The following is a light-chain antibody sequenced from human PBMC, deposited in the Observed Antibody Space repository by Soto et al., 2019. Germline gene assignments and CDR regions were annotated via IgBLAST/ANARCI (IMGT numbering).Light chain of an antibody. V-gene: IGKV3-11*01. J-gene: IGKJ2*01. CDR1: RSVSRY. Sequence: EIVLTQSPATLSLSPGERATLCCRASRSVSRYLAWFQQKPGQAPRLLIYGVSNRATGIPARFSGSGSGTDFTLTISSLEPEDFAVYYCQQRSNWGMYTFGQGTKLEIK. CDR2: GVS. CDR3: QQRSNWGMYT.